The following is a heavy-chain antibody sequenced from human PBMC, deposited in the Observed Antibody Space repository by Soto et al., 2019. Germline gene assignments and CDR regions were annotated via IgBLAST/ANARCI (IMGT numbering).Heavy chain of an antibody. Sequence: QVQVVQSGAEVKKPGASVKVSCKASGYTFINYYMHWVRQAPGQGLEWMGWVSPKSGNTDYARKVQGRVTMTTDISTSTAYMELRGLISDDTGVYYCARGRTVSSIGPLLVWGQGTLVSVSS. V-gene: IGHV1-46*01. CDR1: GYTFINYY. J-gene: IGHJ1*01. D-gene: IGHD1-1*01. CDR2: VSPKSGNT. CDR3: ARGRTVSSIGPLLV.